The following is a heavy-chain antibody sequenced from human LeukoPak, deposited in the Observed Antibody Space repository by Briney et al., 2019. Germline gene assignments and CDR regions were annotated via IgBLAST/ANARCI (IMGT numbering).Heavy chain of an antibody. D-gene: IGHD3-9*01. CDR2: INHSGST. Sequence: SETLSVTCAVYGGSFSGYYWSWIRQPPGKGLEWIGEINHSGSTNYNPSLKSRVTISVDTSKDQFSLKLSSVTAADTAVYYCARGLRYARSWGQGTLVTVSS. J-gene: IGHJ4*02. CDR3: ARGLRYARS. V-gene: IGHV4-34*01. CDR1: GGSFSGYY.